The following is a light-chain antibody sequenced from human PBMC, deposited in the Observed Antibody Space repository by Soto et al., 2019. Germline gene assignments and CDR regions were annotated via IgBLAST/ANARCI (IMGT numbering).Light chain of an antibody. Sequence: EIVLTQSPGTLSLSPGERATLSCRASQSVSSYLAWYQQKPGQAPRLLIYDASNRATGIPARFSGSGSGTDFTLTISSLEPEDFEVYYCQQRSNWPRTFGQGTKVDIK. CDR1: QSVSSY. V-gene: IGKV3-11*01. CDR3: QQRSNWPRT. J-gene: IGKJ2*01. CDR2: DAS.